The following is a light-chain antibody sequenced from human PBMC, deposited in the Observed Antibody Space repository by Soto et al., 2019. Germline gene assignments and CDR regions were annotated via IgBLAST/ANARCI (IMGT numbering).Light chain of an antibody. J-gene: IGLJ1*01. Sequence: QSALTQPASVSGSPGQSITISCTGTSSDVGGYNYVSWYQQRPGKAPKLMIYEVSNRPSGVSNRFSGSKSGNTASLTISGLQAEDEADYYCSSYTSSSIPYVFGTGTKLTVL. V-gene: IGLV2-14*01. CDR1: SSDVGGYNY. CDR3: SSYTSSSIPYV. CDR2: EVS.